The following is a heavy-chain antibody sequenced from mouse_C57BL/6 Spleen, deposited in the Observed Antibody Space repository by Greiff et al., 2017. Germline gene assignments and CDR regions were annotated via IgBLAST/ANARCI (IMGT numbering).Heavy chain of an antibody. CDR2: INPGSGGT. V-gene: IGHV1-54*01. D-gene: IGHD2-5*01. Sequence: QVQLQQSGAELVRPGTSVKVSCKASGYAFTNYLIEWVKQRPGQGLEWIGVINPGSGGTNYNEKLKGKATLTADKSSSTAYMQRSSLTSEDSAVYFCARGGSNYDAMDYWGQGTSVTVSS. CDR3: ARGGSNYDAMDY. CDR1: GYAFTNYL. J-gene: IGHJ4*01.